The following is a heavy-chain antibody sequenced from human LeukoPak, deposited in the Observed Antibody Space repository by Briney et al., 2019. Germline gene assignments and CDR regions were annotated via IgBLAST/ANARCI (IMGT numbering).Heavy chain of an antibody. Sequence: ASVKVSCKASGYTFTSYYMHWVRQAPGQGLEWMGIINPSGGSTSYAQKFQGRVTMTRDTSTSTVYMELSSLRSEDTAVYYCARDWRDYDILTGYGGYGMDVWGQGTTVTVSS. CDR1: GYTFTSYY. J-gene: IGHJ6*02. CDR2: INPSGGST. V-gene: IGHV1-46*01. D-gene: IGHD3-9*01. CDR3: ARDWRDYDILTGYGGYGMDV.